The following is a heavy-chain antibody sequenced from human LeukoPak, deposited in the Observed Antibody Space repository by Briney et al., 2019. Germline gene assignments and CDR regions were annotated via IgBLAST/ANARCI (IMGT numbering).Heavy chain of an antibody. J-gene: IGHJ4*02. CDR3: ARDAPRGYPDY. V-gene: IGHV1-69*13. CDR1: GGTFSSYG. D-gene: IGHD5-18*01. CDR2: IIPIFGSA. Sequence: ASVKVSCKASGGTFSSYGISWVRQAPGQGLEWMGGIIPIFGSANYAQKFQGRVTITADESTSTAYMELSSLRSEDTAMYYCARDAPRGYPDYWGQGTLVTVSS.